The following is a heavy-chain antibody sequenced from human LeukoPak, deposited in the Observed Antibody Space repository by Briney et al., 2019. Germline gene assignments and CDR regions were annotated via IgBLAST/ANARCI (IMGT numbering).Heavy chain of an antibody. Sequence: ASETLSLTCTVSGGSISSYYWSWIRQPAGKGLEWIWRIYTSGSTNYNPSLKSRVTISVDKSKNQFSLKLSSVTAADTAVYYCARADSNYYFDYWGQGTLVTVSS. J-gene: IGHJ4*02. V-gene: IGHV4-4*07. D-gene: IGHD4-11*01. CDR3: ARADSNYYFDY. CDR1: GGSISSYY. CDR2: IYTSGST.